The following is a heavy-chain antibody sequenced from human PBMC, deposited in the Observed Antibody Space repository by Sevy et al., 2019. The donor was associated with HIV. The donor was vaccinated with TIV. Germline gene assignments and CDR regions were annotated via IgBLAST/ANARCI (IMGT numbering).Heavy chain of an antibody. V-gene: IGHV4-30-4*01. CDR2: IHYTGGT. D-gene: IGHD5-12*01. J-gene: IGHJ4*02. CDR1: GGSISSSDSY. Sequence: SETLSLTCTVSGGSISSSDSYWSWIRQPPGKGLEWIGYIHYTGGTYYNPFLTSRVAMSLDTSEKQFSLKLNFLTAADTAVYYCASKRGYNHGPFDYWGQGTLVTVSS. CDR3: ASKRGYNHGPFDY.